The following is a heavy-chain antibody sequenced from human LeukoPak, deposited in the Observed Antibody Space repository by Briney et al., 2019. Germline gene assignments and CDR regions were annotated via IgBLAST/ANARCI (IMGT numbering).Heavy chain of an antibody. V-gene: IGHV3-30*18. J-gene: IGHJ4*02. CDR3: AKAYGSGSYYKVDY. CDR1: GFTFSSYG. D-gene: IGHD3-10*01. Sequence: PGGSLRLSCAASGFTFSSYGLHWVRQAPGKGLEWVALISSDGSNQYYTDSVKGRFTISRDNSKNTLYLQMNSLRAEDTAMYYCAKAYGSGSYYKVDYWGQGILVTVSS. CDR2: ISSDGSNQ.